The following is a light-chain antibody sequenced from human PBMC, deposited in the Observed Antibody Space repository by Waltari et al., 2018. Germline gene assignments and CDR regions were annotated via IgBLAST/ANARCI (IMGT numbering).Light chain of an antibody. J-gene: IGKJ1*01. Sequence: EIVLTQSPATLSVSPGERATLSCRAGQSISSNLVWYQQKPGQAPRLLIYGASTRATGIPARFSGSGSGTEFTRTISSLQSEDSAVYYCHQYNYLGTFGQGTKVEIK. CDR3: HQYNYLGT. V-gene: IGKV3-15*01. CDR2: GAS. CDR1: QSISSN.